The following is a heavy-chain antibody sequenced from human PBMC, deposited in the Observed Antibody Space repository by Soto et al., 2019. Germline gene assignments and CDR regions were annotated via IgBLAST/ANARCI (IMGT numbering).Heavy chain of an antibody. CDR3: ARRYRSTTSFLPGYGP. Sequence: PSETLSHTCTVLGGSFSSDHWGWIRQPPGKGLEWMGEINHSGSTNYNPSLRSRGTMSGDTAKIQIPLKLNSVTAAHTGVDYCARRYRSTTSFLPGYGPWGRGSLVNDSS. J-gene: IGHJ5*02. CDR1: GGSFSSDH. CDR2: INHSGST. V-gene: IGHV4-34*01. D-gene: IGHD3-16*02.